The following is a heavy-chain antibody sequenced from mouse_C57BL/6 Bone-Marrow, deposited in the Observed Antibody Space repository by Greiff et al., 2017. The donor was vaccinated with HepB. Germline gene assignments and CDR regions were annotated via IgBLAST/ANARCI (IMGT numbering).Heavy chain of an antibody. J-gene: IGHJ4*01. CDR2: ISNGGGST. V-gene: IGHV5-12*01. D-gene: IGHD3-3*01. CDR1: GFTFSDYY. CDR3: SRQPGTFYAMDY. Sequence: EVQLVESGGGLVQPGGSLKLSCAASGFTFSDYYMYWVRQTPEKRLEWVAYISNGGGSTYYPDTVKGRFTISRDNAKNTLYLQMSRLKSEDTAMYYCSRQPGTFYAMDYWGQGTSVTVSS.